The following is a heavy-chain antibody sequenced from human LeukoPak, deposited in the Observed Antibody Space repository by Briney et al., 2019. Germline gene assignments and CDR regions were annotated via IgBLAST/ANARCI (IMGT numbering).Heavy chain of an antibody. CDR2: ITSSGSTI. J-gene: IGHJ3*02. D-gene: IGHD3-10*01. V-gene: IGHV3-11*01. CDR1: GFSFSDYS. CDR3: ARGGRYYYGSGTYYSRTFDI. Sequence: GGSLRLSCAASGFSFSDYSMSWIRQAPGKGLEWISSITSSGSTIYYADAVKGRFTISRDNAKKSLYLQMNSLRAEDTAVYYCARGGRYYYGSGTYYSRTFDIWGQGTMVTVSS.